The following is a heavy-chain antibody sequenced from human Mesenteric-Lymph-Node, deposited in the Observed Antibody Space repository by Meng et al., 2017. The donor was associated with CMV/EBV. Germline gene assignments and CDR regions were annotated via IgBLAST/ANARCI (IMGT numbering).Heavy chain of an antibody. Sequence: GASLKISCAASGFTFSTYAMSWVRQAPGKGLEWVSIIFSGGSSAYYADSVRGRFTVSRDYPRNTVFLHMNSPRGEDTAVYYCAKESRGSARFFDYWGPGTLVTVSS. CDR1: GFTFSTYA. V-gene: IGHV3-23*03. J-gene: IGHJ4*02. CDR3: AKESRGSARFFDY. CDR2: IFSGGSSA. D-gene: IGHD3-16*01.